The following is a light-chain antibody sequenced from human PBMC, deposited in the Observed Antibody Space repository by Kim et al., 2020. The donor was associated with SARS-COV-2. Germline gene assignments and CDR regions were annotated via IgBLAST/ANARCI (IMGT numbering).Light chain of an antibody. CDR2: RND. CDR1: ISNIGSHS. J-gene: IGLJ1*01. V-gene: IGLV1-47*01. Sequence: GQRVTISCSGSISNIGSHSVYWYQQFPGPAPKLLIYRNDQRPSGVPDRFSGPKSGTSASLAISGLRSADEADYYCAARDDTLSGFLFGGGTKVTVL. CDR3: AARDDTLSGFL.